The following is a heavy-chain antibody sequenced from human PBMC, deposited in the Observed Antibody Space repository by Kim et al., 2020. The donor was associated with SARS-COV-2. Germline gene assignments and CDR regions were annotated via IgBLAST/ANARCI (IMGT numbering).Heavy chain of an antibody. CDR1: GGSFRGYY. J-gene: IGHJ4*02. V-gene: IGHV4-34*01. CDR3: ARAVSRYYGSGNKVFDY. CDR2: INHSGST. D-gene: IGHD3-10*01. Sequence: SETLSLTCAVYGGSFRGYYWSWIRQPPGKGLEWIGEINHSGSTNYNPSLKSRVTISVDTSKNQFSLKLSSVTAADTAVYYCARAVSRYYGSGNKVFDYWGQGTLVTVSS.